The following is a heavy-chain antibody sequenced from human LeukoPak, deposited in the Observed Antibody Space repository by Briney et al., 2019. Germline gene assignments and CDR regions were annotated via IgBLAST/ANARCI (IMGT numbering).Heavy chain of an antibody. Sequence: ASETLSLTCTVSGGSISSSSYYWGWIRQPPGKGLEWIGSIYYSGSTYYNPSLKSRVTISVDTSKNQFSLKLSSVTAADTAVYYCARDRADPVGMDVWGQGTTVTVSS. CDR2: IYYSGST. CDR1: GGSISSSSYY. CDR3: ARDRADPVGMDV. V-gene: IGHV4-39*02. J-gene: IGHJ6*02. D-gene: IGHD3-10*01.